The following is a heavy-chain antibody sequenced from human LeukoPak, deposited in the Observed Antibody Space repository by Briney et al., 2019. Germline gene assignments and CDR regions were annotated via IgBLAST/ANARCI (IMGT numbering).Heavy chain of an antibody. D-gene: IGHD3-22*01. CDR1: GFTFSSYW. CDR3: VRDFGESSGYYFDY. J-gene: IGHJ4*02. V-gene: IGHV3-74*01. Sequence: HPGGSLRLSCAASGFTFSSYWMHWVRQAPGKGLVWVSRINSDGSSTSYADSVKGRFTISRDNAKNTLYLQMNSLRAEDTAVYYCVRDFGESSGYYFDYWGQGTLVTVSS. CDR2: INSDGSST.